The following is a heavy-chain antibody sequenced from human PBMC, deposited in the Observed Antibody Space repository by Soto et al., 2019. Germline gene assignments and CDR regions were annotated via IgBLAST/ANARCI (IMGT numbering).Heavy chain of an antibody. J-gene: IGHJ4*02. CDR1: GFTFSSYA. V-gene: IGHV3-23*01. CDR2: ISGSGGST. Sequence: GGSLRLSRAASGFTFSSYAMSWVRQAPGKGLEWVSVISGSGGSTYYADSVKGRFTISRDNSKNTLYLQMNSLRAEDTAVYYCAKDIPLGSGYDSSGYYSGFDYWGQGTLVTVSS. CDR3: AKDIPLGSGYDSSGYYSGFDY. D-gene: IGHD3-22*01.